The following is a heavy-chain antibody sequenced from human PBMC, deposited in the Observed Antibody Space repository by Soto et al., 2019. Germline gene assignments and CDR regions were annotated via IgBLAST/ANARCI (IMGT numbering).Heavy chain of an antibody. CDR1: VYSITNTG. J-gene: IGHJ1*01. CDR3: ARGFAGKFYF. D-gene: IGHD1-26*01. V-gene: IGHV1-18*01. CDR2: ISPYNGHT. Sequence: GASVMASCKASVYSITNTGLRWLRQASGRELEWLGWISPYNGHTAYAQKFQGRVTMTTDTSTNTAFMGLWSLRSDDTAVCYCARGFAGKFYF.